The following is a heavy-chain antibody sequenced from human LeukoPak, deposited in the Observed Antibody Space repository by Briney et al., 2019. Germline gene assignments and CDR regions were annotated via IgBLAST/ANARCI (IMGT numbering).Heavy chain of an antibody. J-gene: IGHJ6*03. CDR2: INPNSGGT. Sequence: ASVKVSCKASGYTFTVYYMHWVRQAPGQGLEWMGWINPNSGGTNYAQKFQGRVTMTRDTSISTAYMELSRLRSDDTAVYYCARGRTMVRGVEVYYYYYMDVWGKGTTVTVSS. CDR1: GYTFTVYY. D-gene: IGHD3-10*01. V-gene: IGHV1-2*02. CDR3: ARGRTMVRGVEVYYYYYMDV.